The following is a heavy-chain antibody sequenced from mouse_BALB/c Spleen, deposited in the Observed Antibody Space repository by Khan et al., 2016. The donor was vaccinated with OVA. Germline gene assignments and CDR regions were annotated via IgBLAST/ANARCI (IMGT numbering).Heavy chain of an antibody. Sequence: VQLQESGPSLVQPSQSLSITCTVSGFSLTSYGVHWVRQSPGKGLEWLGVIWRGGSTDYNAAFISRLSITKDNSKSQVFFKMNSLQADDTAIYYCAKSYGKKDYYFDYWGQGTTLTVSS. D-gene: IGHD2-1*01. CDR1: GFSLTSYG. J-gene: IGHJ2*01. CDR3: AKSYGKKDYYFDY. CDR2: IWRGGST. V-gene: IGHV2-5-1*01.